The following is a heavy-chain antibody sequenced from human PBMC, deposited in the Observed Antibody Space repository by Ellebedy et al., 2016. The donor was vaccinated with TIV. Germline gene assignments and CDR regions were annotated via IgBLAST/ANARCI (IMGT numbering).Heavy chain of an antibody. J-gene: IGHJ4*02. D-gene: IGHD2-2*01. Sequence: SQTLSLTCXISGDSVSSNSAAWNWIRQSPSRGLEWPGRTYYRSKWYYDYAVSMRSRITINPDTSKNQFSLQMNSVTPEDTAVYYCASGWGYHYWGQGTLVTVSS. V-gene: IGHV6-1*01. CDR2: TYYRSKWYY. CDR1: GDSVSSNSAA. CDR3: ASGWGYHY.